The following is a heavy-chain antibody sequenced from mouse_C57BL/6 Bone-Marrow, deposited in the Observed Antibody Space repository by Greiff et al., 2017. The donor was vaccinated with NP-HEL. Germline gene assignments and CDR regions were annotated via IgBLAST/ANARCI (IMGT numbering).Heavy chain of an antibody. CDR1: GYTFTSYW. V-gene: IGHV1-52*01. Sequence: QVQLQQPGAELVRPGSSVKLSCKASGYTFTSYWMHWVKQRPIQGLEWIGNIDPSDSETQYNQKFKDKATLTVDKSSSTAYMQLSSLTSEDSAVYYCASRSYGNYWYFDVWDTGTTVTVSS. J-gene: IGHJ1*03. CDR3: ASRSYGNYWYFDV. D-gene: IGHD2-1*01. CDR2: IDPSDSET.